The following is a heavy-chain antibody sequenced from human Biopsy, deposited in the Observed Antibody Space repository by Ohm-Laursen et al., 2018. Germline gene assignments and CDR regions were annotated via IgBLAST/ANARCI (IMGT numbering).Heavy chain of an antibody. V-gene: IGHV3-23*01. D-gene: IGHD5-12*01. CDR1: GFTFSSNA. CDR3: AKCMTYSGDGIDY. J-gene: IGHJ4*02. CDR2: ISGRTSGT. Sequence: SLGLSCAASGFTFSSNAMSWVRQAPGKGLEWVSGISGRTSGTYYADSVKGRFTISRDNSKNTLYLQMSSLRAEDTALYYCAKCMTYSGDGIDYWGQGTLVTVSS.